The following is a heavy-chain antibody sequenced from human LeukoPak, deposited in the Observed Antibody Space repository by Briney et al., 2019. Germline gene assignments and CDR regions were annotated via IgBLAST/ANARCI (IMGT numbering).Heavy chain of an antibody. J-gene: IGHJ3*02. D-gene: IGHD2-21*02. CDR1: GFTFSYFA. CDR3: ARDPPYCGGDCYSRDDAFDI. Sequence: GGSLRLSCAASGFTFSYFAMHWVRQAPGKGLEHISAISSDGTTTHYTNSVKGSFTISRDNSKNTLYLQMGSLRADDMAVYYCARDPPYCGGDCYSRDDAFDIWGQGTMVTVSS. V-gene: IGHV3-64*01. CDR2: ISSDGTTT.